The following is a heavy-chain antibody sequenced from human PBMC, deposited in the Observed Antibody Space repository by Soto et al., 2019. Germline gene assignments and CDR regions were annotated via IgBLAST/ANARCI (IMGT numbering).Heavy chain of an antibody. CDR2: IYYSGST. Sequence: SETLSLTCTVSGGSISSGGYYWSWIRQHPGKGLEWIGYIYYSGSTYYNPSLKSRVTISVDTSKNQFSLKLSSVTAADTAVYYCARVLSGYYYMDVWGKGTTVTVSS. CDR3: ARVLSGYYYMDV. J-gene: IGHJ6*03. CDR1: GGSISSGGYY. V-gene: IGHV4-31*03. D-gene: IGHD2-8*02.